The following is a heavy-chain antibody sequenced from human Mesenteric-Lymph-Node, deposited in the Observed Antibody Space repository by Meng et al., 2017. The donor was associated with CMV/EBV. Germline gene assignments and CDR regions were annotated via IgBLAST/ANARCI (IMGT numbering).Heavy chain of an antibody. Sequence: SETLSLTCNVSGGSIKNYYWNGIRQPPGKGLEWIGYIYHNGDSKYNPSLESRATISLDTSKDQISLNLTSVTAADTAVYYCATKGRFTGTFDSWGRGALVTVSS. CDR1: GGSIKNYY. CDR3: ATKGRFTGTFDS. J-gene: IGHJ4*02. CDR2: IYHNGDS. D-gene: IGHD3-9*01. V-gene: IGHV4-59*01.